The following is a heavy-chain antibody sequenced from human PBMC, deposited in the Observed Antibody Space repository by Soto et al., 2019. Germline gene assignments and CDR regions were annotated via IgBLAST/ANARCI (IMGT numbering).Heavy chain of an antibody. D-gene: IGHD3-3*01. CDR2: ISWNSGSI. Sequence: GGSLRLSCAASGFTFDDYAMHWVRQAPGKGLEWVSGISWNSGSIGYADSVKGRFTISRDNAKNSLYLQMNSLRAEDTALYYCAKGNTYYDFWSGYQRDLYFDYWGQGTLVTVSS. CDR3: AKGNTYYDFWSGYQRDLYFDY. CDR1: GFTFDDYA. J-gene: IGHJ4*02. V-gene: IGHV3-9*01.